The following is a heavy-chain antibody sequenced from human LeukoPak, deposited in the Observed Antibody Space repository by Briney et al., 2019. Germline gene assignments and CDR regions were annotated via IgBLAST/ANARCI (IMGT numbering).Heavy chain of an antibody. Sequence: SETLSLTCTVSGGSISCGGYYWSWIRQHPGKGLEWIGYRHYSGTTYYNASLKSRLTISVDTSKNQFSLKLSSVTAADTAVYYCARASLAYCSGGSCYAIDHWGQGTLVTVSS. V-gene: IGHV4-31*03. CDR1: GGSISCGGYY. D-gene: IGHD2-15*01. J-gene: IGHJ4*02. CDR3: ARASLAYCSGGSCYAIDH. CDR2: RHYSGTT.